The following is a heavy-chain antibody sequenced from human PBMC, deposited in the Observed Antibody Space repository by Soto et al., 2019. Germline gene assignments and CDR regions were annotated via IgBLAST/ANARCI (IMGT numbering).Heavy chain of an antibody. CDR2: INHSGST. D-gene: IGHD2-8*01. CDR1: GGSFSGYY. Sequence: QVQLQQWGAGLLKPSETLSLTCAVYGGSFSGYYWSWIRQPPGKGLEWIGEINHSGSTNYNPSLKSRVTISVDTSKNQFSRKLSSVTAADTAVYYCARKGVPRKMRRGHALNNWFDPWGQGTLVTVSS. J-gene: IGHJ5*02. V-gene: IGHV4-34*01. CDR3: ARKGVPRKMRRGHALNNWFDP.